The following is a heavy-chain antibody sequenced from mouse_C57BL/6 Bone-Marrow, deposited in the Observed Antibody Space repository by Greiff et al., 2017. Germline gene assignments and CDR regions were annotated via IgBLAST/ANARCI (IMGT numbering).Heavy chain of an antibody. CDR1: GYTFTSYW. CDR2: IDPSDSYT. CDR3: ARGVWLRRGYYFDY. Sequence: QVQLQQPGAELVKPGASVKLSCKASGYTFTSYWMQWVKQRPGQGLEWIGEIDPSDSYTNYNQKFKGKATLTVDTSSSPAYMQLSSLTSEDSAVYYCARGVWLRRGYYFDYWGQGTTLTVSS. J-gene: IGHJ2*01. D-gene: IGHD2-2*01. V-gene: IGHV1-50*01.